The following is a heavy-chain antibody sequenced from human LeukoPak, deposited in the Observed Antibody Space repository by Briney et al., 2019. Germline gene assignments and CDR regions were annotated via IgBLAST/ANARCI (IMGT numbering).Heavy chain of an antibody. V-gene: IGHV3-48*03. CDR2: ISSSGRTI. CDR3: ARGDGYCSSTSCYAGPSYGLDV. CDR1: GFTFSSYQ. Sequence: GGSLRLSCAASGFTFSSYQFNWVRQAPVKGLEWVSYISSSGRTIFYADSIKGRLTISRDNAKISLYLQMNSLRAEDTAVYHCARGDGYCSSTSCYAGPSYGLDVWGQGTTVTVSS. J-gene: IGHJ6*02. D-gene: IGHD2-2*03.